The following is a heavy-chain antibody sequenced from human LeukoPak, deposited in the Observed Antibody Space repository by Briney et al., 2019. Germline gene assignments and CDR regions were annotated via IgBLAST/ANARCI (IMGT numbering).Heavy chain of an antibody. D-gene: IGHD3-10*01. V-gene: IGHV1-18*01. Sequence: ASVKVSCTASGYTFTIYGISWVRQAPGQGLEWMGWISAYNGNTNYAQKLQGRVTMTTDTSTSTAYMELRSLRSDDTAVYYCARDTSVRFGEFGNWFDPWGQGTLVTVSS. CDR2: ISAYNGNT. CDR1: GYTFTIYG. J-gene: IGHJ5*02. CDR3: ARDTSVRFGEFGNWFDP.